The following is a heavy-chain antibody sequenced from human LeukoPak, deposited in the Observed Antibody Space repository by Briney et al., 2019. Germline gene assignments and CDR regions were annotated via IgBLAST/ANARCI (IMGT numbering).Heavy chain of an antibody. D-gene: IGHD2-15*01. V-gene: IGHV3-23*01. CDR1: GFIFSSCA. CDR3: AKHRGRGGGYPFDC. J-gene: IGHJ4*02. Sequence: GGSLRLSCATSGFIFSSCAMSWVRQAPGKGLEWVSVISGSGGSTNYADSVKGRFTISRDNSKNTLYLQMNSLRVEDTAVYYCAKHRGRGGGYPFDCWGQTTLVTASS. CDR2: ISGSGGST.